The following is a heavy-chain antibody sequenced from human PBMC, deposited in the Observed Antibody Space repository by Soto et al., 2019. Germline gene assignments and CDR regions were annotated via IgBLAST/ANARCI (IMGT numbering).Heavy chain of an antibody. Sequence: QVQLVESGGGVVQPGRSLRLSCAASGFTFSGYAMHWVRQAPGKGLEWVAVVWYDGTNKYYADSVKGRFTISRDNSKNTLYLQMSSLRVEDTAVYYCAKDGIYHGSGSYLDYWGQGTLVTVSS. J-gene: IGHJ4*02. CDR1: GFTFSGYA. D-gene: IGHD3-10*01. V-gene: IGHV3-33*06. CDR3: AKDGIYHGSGSYLDY. CDR2: VWYDGTNK.